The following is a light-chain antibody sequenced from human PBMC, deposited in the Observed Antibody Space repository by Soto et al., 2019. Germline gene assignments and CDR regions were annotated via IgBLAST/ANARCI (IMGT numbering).Light chain of an antibody. Sequence: DIQMTQTPSTLSASVGDRVTINCRASQSITRWLAWYQQKPGKVPNLLISDASSLQSGVPSRFSGRRSGTELTLTINSLQPEDFASYYCQQSYDISPITFGQCTRLEI. J-gene: IGKJ5*01. V-gene: IGKV1-5*01. CDR1: QSITRW. CDR3: QQSYDISPIT. CDR2: DAS.